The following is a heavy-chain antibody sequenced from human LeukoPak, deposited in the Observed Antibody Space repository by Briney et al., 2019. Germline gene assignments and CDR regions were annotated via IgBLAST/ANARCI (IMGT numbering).Heavy chain of an antibody. J-gene: IGHJ6*02. CDR2: IGAAGDT. D-gene: IGHD3-9*01. CDR1: GFTFRSYD. Sequence: GGSLRLSCVASGFTFRSYDMFWVRQPTGKGLEWVSGIGAAGDTNYADSVKGRFTISRENAKNSLYLQMNSLRAGDTAVYYCARGSSYDILSRYYGMDVWGQGTTVTVSS. V-gene: IGHV3-13*04. CDR3: ARGSSYDILSRYYGMDV.